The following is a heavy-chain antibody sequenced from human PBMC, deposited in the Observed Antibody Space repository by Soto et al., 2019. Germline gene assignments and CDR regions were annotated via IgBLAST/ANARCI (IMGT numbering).Heavy chain of an antibody. CDR3: ARDSAWLFDS. D-gene: IGHD5-12*01. J-gene: IGHJ4*02. CDR2: IWYDGSNK. Sequence: GGPLRLCNAVSGFTYSSYGMHWVSQAPGKGLEWVAVIWYDGSNKYYADSVKGRFIISRDDSKNTLSLQMNSLRAEDTAVYYCARDSAWLFDSWGQGTLVTVSS. V-gene: IGHV3-33*01. CDR1: GFTYSSYG.